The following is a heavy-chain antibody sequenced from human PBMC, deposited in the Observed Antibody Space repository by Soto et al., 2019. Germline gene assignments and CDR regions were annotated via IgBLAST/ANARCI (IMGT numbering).Heavy chain of an antibody. CDR3: ARDDYGDYAFDY. J-gene: IGHJ4*02. CDR2: IWYDGGNK. D-gene: IGHD4-17*01. Sequence: GGSLRLSCAASGFTFSSYGMHWVRQAPGKGLEWVAVIWYDGGNKYYADSVKGRFTISRDNSKNTLYLQMNSLRAEDTAVYYCARDDYGDYAFDYWGQGTLVTVSS. V-gene: IGHV3-33*01. CDR1: GFTFSSYG.